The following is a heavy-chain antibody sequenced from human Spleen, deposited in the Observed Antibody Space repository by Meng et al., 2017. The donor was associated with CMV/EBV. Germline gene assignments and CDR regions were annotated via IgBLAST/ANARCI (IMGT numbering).Heavy chain of an antibody. CDR2: IYSGGST. CDR3: ARDQNGGNSGWFDP. Sequence: GESLKISCAASEFTVSRYYMSWVRQAPGKGLEWVSVIYSGGSTYYADSVKGRFTISRDNSKNTLYLQMNSLRAEDTAVYYCARDQNGGNSGWFDPWGQGTLVTVS. V-gene: IGHV3-53*01. CDR1: EFTVSRYY. J-gene: IGHJ5*02. D-gene: IGHD4-23*01.